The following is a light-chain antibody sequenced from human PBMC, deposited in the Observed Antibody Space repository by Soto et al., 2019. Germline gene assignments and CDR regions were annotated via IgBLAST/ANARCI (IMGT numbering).Light chain of an antibody. CDR1: QSVSNY. V-gene: IGKV3-11*01. J-gene: IGKJ4*01. Sequence: EIVLTQSPATLSLSPGERATLSCRASQSVSNYLAWYQQKPGQAPRLLIYDASNRATGIPARFSGSGSGTDFTLTISSLEPEDVPVYYCQQRSDWPPLTFGGGTKVEIK. CDR3: QQRSDWPPLT. CDR2: DAS.